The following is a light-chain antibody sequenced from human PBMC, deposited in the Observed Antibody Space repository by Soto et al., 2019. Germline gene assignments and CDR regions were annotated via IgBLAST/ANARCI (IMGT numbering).Light chain of an antibody. Sequence: DIRMTQSPSSLSASVGDRVTITCRASQDLDRWLAWYQQKPGEAPKVLIFAASSLQSGLPSRFSGGGSRTDFSLTISSLQPEDFATYYCKQSRSFPLTFGGGTKVGIK. CDR2: AAS. J-gene: IGKJ4*01. CDR1: QDLDRW. V-gene: IGKV1-12*01. CDR3: KQSRSFPLT.